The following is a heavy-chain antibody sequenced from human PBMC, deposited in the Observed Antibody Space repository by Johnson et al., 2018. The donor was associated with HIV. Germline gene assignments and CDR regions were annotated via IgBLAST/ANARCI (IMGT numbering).Heavy chain of an antibody. CDR3: ARSSGYYGTDAFDI. V-gene: IGHV3-NL1*01. D-gene: IGHD3-22*01. CDR2: INWNGGST. J-gene: IGHJ3*02. Sequence: QVQLVESGGGLVQPGGSLRLSCAASGFTFSSYGMHWVRQAPGKGLEWVSGINWNGGSTGYADSVKGRFTISRDNSKNTLYLQMNSLRPEDTAVYYCARSSGYYGTDAFDIWGQGTMVTVSS. CDR1: GFTFSSYG.